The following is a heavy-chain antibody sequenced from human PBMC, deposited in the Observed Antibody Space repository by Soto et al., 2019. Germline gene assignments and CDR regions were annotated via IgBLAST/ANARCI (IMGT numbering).Heavy chain of an antibody. CDR2: ISYDGSNK. J-gene: IGHJ6*02. CDR1: GFTFSSYA. CDR3: AKTDNYYYYCGMDV. Sequence: GGSLRLSCAASGFTFSSYAMHWVRQAPGKGLEWVAVISYDGSNKYYADSVKGRFTISRDNSKNTLYLQMNSLRAEDTAVYYCAKTDNYYYYCGMDVWGQGTTVTVSS. V-gene: IGHV3-30-3*02.